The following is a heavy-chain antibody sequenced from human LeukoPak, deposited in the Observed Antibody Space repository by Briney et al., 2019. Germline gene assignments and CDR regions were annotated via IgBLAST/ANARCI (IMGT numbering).Heavy chain of an antibody. CDR2: IRSKTYGGTT. CDR1: GLTFGDYA. D-gene: IGHD6-19*01. J-gene: IGHJ4*02. CDR3: TRGSFTSDY. V-gene: IGHV3-49*04. Sequence: SGGSLRLSCTASGLTFGDYAMGWVRQAPGKGLEWVGFIRSKTYGGTTEYAASVKGRFIISRDDSKSIAYLQMNSLKIDDTAVYYCTRGSFTSDYWGQGTLVTVSS.